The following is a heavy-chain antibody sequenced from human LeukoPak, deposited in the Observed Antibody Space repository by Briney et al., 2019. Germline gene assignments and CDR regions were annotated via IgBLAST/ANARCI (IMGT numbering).Heavy chain of an antibody. CDR2: IWYDGSKK. CDR3: ARNGGGSYHGDY. J-gene: IGHJ4*02. CDR1: GFTFSNFG. Sequence: SCKASGFTFSNFGMHWVRQAPGKGLEWVADIWYDGSKKYYADSVKGRFTISKDNSKNTLYLQLNSLRAEDTAVYYCARNGGGSYHGDYWGQGTLVTVSS. D-gene: IGHD3-16*02. V-gene: IGHV3-33*01.